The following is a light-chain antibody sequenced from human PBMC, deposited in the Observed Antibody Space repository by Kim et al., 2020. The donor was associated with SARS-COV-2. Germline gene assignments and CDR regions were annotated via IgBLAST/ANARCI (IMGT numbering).Light chain of an antibody. CDR3: QVWDSSSDSYAV. J-gene: IGLJ7*01. V-gene: IGLV3-21*04. CDR2: YDS. CDR1: NIGSKS. Sequence: SYELTQPPSVSVAPGKTARITCGGNNIGSKSVHWYQQKPGQAPVLVIYYDSDRPSGIPERFSGSNSGNTATLTISRVEAGDEADYYCQVWDSSSDSYAVFGGGTQLTVL.